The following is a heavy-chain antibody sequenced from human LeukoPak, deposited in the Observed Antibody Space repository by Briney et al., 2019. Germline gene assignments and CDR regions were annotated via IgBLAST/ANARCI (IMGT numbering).Heavy chain of an antibody. CDR2: IYYSGST. J-gene: IGHJ4*02. D-gene: IGHD6-19*01. V-gene: IGHV4-39*01. CDR1: GGSISSTTYY. Sequence: SETLSLTCTVSGGSISSTTYYWGWIRQPPGKGLEWIGSIYYSGSTYYNPSLKSRVTISVDTSKNQFSLKLSSVTAADTAVYYCARLGGYSSGWLSYWGQGTLVTASS. CDR3: ARLGGYSSGWLSY.